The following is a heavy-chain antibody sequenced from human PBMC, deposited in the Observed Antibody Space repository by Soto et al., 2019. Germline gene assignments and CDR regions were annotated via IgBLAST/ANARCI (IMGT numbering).Heavy chain of an antibody. D-gene: IGHD2-8*02. J-gene: IGHJ6*02. Sequence: WTWIRQPPGKGLEWIGSIYYSGSAYYNPFLKRRVTISPDTSKNQFSLEVRSVTAADTAVYYCARDDRLLGFGMDVWGQGTTVTVSS. V-gene: IGHV4-59*01. CDR3: ARDDRLLGFGMDV. CDR2: IYYSGSA.